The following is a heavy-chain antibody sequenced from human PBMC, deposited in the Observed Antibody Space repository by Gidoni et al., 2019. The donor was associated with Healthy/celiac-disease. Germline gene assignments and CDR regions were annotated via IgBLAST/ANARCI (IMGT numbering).Heavy chain of an antibody. V-gene: IGHV3-23*01. CDR2: IRGSGGST. Sequence: EVQLLESGGGLVQPGGSLRLSCAASGFTFSSYAMSWVRQAPGKGLEWVSAIRGSGGSTYYADSVKGRFTISRDNSKNTLYLQMNSLRAEDTAVYYCAKSDIGYSYGLDYWGQGTLVTVSS. CDR3: AKSDIGYSYGLDY. CDR1: GFTFSSYA. D-gene: IGHD5-18*01. J-gene: IGHJ4*02.